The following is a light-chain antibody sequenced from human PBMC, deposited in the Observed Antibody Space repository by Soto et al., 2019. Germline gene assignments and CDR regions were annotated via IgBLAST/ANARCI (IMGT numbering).Light chain of an antibody. Sequence: EIVLTHSPVTLSFSPVERATLSCRASQSVSSYLAWYQQKPGQAPRLLIYDASNRATGIPARFSGSGSGTDFTLTISSLEPEDFAVYYCQQRSNWPPITFGQGTRLEIK. CDR1: QSVSSY. CDR3: QQRSNWPPIT. V-gene: IGKV3-11*01. CDR2: DAS. J-gene: IGKJ5*01.